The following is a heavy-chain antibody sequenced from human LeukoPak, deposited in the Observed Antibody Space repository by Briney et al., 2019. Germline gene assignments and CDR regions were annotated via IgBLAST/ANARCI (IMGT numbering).Heavy chain of an antibody. CDR2: IYYSGST. J-gene: IGHJ5*02. CDR3: ARARDGHINNWFDP. V-gene: IGHV4-59*01. D-gene: IGHD5-24*01. Sequence: PSETLSLTCTVSGGSINSYYWSWIRQPPGKGLEWIGYIYYSGSTEYNPSLKSRVTISVDTSKNQFSLEMSSVTAADTAVYYCARARDGHINNWFDPWGQGTLVTVSS. CDR1: GGSINSYY.